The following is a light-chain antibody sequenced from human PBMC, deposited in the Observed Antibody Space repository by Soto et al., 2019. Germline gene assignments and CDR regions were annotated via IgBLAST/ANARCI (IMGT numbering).Light chain of an antibody. CDR1: QGVSSA. J-gene: IGKJ4*01. Sequence: AIQLTQSPSTLSASVGDRVTITCRATQGVSSAFAWYQQKPGKAPKLLIYDATSLQSGVPSRFRGSGSGTDFTLTISSLQPEDFATYYCQQFNSYPLTFGGGTKVEIK. CDR3: QQFNSYPLT. V-gene: IGKV1-13*02. CDR2: DAT.